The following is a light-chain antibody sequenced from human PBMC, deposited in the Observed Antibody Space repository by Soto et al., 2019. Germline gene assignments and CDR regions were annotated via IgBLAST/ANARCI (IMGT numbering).Light chain of an antibody. CDR2: DAP. CDR1: LNVNSY. V-gene: IGKV3-11*01. CDR3: QQRQYWPPIT. Sequence: VLTQSPATLSLSPGERATLSCRASLNVNSYLAWYQQKPGQAPRLLIYDAPNRAAGIPARFSGSGSGTDFTLTISSLEPEDFAIYYCQQRQYWPPITFGQGTRLEIK. J-gene: IGKJ5*01.